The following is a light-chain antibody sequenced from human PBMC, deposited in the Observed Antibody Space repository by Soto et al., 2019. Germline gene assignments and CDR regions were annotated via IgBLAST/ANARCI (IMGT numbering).Light chain of an antibody. CDR3: QVWDSSVV. V-gene: IGLV3-21*04. Sequence: SYELTQPPSVSVAAGKTARITCGGNNIGSKSVHWYQQKPGQAPVLVIYYDSDRPSGIPERFSGSNSGNTATLTISRVEAGDEADYYCQVWDSSVVFGGGTKLTVL. CDR1: NIGSKS. CDR2: YDS. J-gene: IGLJ2*01.